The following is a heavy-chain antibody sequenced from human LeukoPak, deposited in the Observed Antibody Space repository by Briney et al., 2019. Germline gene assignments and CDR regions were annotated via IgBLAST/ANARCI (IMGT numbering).Heavy chain of an antibody. J-gene: IGHJ4*02. V-gene: IGHV3-30*02. D-gene: IGHD2-2*02. CDR1: GFTFSSYG. CDR2: IRYDGSNK. Sequence: PGGSLRLSCAASGFTFSSYGMHWVRQAPGKGLEWVAFIRYDGSNKYYADSVKGRFTISRDNSKNTLYLQMNSLRAEDTAVYYCTREDPLGYCSSTSCYTLDYWGQGTLVTVSS. CDR3: TREDPLGYCSSTSCYTLDY.